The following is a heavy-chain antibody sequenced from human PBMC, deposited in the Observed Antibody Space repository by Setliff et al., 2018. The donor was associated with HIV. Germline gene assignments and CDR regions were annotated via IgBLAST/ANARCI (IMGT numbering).Heavy chain of an antibody. CDR3: VRGPQWLVQTGRVYYFDY. CDR1: GGSISSGDYF. V-gene: IGHV4-30-4*08. D-gene: IGHD6-19*01. J-gene: IGHJ4*02. CDR2: IYYSGSA. Sequence: SETLSLTCTVSGGSISSGDYFWSWIRQAPGKGLEWIWCIYYSGSAYYNPSLQSRVTISVDTSKNQVSLKLNSMTAADTAVYFCVRGPQWLVQTGRVYYFDYWGQGALVTVSS.